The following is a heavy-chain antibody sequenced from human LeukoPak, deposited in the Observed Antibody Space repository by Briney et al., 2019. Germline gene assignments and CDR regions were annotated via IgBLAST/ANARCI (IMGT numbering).Heavy chain of an antibody. J-gene: IGHJ4*02. CDR2: FDPEDGET. V-gene: IGHV1-24*01. CDR1: GGTFSSYA. CDR3: ATDLFTPRYCSGGSCYSDY. Sequence: GASVKVSCKASGGTFSSYAISWVRQAPGQGLEWMGGFDPEDGETIYAQKFQGRVTMTEDTSTDTAYTELSSLRSEDTAVYYCATDLFTPRYCSGGSCYSDYWGQGTLVTVSS. D-gene: IGHD2-15*01.